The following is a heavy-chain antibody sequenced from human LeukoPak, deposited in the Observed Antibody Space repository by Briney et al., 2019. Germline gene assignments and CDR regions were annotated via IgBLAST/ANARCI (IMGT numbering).Heavy chain of an antibody. CDR1: GYTSTGYY. D-gene: IGHD2-2*01. CDR3: ARTYCSSTSCYLRGDYYYYYYGMDV. Sequence: ASVKVSCKASGYTSTGYYMHCVRQAPGQGLERMGWINPNSGGTNYAQKFQGRVTMTRDTSISTAYMELSRPRSDDTAVYYCARTYCSSTSCYLRGDYYYYYYGMDVWGQGTTVTVSS. V-gene: IGHV1-2*02. CDR2: INPNSGGT. J-gene: IGHJ6*02.